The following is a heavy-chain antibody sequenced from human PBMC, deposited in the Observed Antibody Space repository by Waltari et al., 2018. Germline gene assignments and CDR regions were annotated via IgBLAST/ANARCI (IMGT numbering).Heavy chain of an antibody. D-gene: IGHD5-12*01. CDR2: ISGSGGST. CDR1: GFTFSSYG. Sequence: EVQLLESGGGLVQPGGSLRLSCAASGFTFSSYGMSWVSQAPGKGLEWVSGISGSGGSTYYADSVKGRFTISRDNSKNTLYLQMHSLRADDTAVYYCAKGSRVGLHYFDYWGQGTLVTVST. CDR3: AKGSRVGLHYFDY. J-gene: IGHJ4*02. V-gene: IGHV3-23*01.